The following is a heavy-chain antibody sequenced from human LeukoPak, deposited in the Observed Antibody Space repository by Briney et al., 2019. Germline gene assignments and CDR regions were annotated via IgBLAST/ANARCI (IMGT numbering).Heavy chain of an antibody. D-gene: IGHD2-2*01. Sequence: PGGSLRLSCAASGFTFSSYWMSWVRQAPGKGLEWVANIKQDGSEKYYVDSVKGRFTISRDNAKNSLYLQMNSLRAEDTAVYYCARGYCSSTSCYHFEYWGQGTLVTVSS. CDR1: GFTFSSYW. CDR2: IKQDGSEK. V-gene: IGHV3-7*04. CDR3: ARGYCSSTSCYHFEY. J-gene: IGHJ4*02.